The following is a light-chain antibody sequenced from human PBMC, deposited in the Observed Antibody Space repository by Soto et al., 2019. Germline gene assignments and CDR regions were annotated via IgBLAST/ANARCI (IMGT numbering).Light chain of an antibody. CDR2: DAS. CDR1: QSISSW. CDR3: QQYNSYWT. Sequence: DIQMTQTPSPLSASVGDRVTITCRASQSISSWLAWYQQKPGKAPKLLIYDASSLESGVPSRFSGSGSGTEFTLTISSLQPDDFATYYCQQYNSYWTFGQGTKGDIK. J-gene: IGKJ1*01. V-gene: IGKV1-5*01.